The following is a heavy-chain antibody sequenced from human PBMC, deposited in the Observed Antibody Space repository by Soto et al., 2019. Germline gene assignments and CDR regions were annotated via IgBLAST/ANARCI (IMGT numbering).Heavy chain of an antibody. V-gene: IGHV3-23*01. D-gene: IGHD3-3*01. CDR1: GFTFNNCA. CDR3: AKGTVWSGPPYFFDH. Sequence: GGSLRLSCVGSGFTFNNCAMSWVRQTPGKRLEWVASLSRTGGTTFYAASVKGRFTISRDNSKNTLSLQMNSLRPEDTAIYYCAKGTVWSGPPYFFDHWGQGTLVTVSS. CDR2: LSRTGGTT. J-gene: IGHJ4*02.